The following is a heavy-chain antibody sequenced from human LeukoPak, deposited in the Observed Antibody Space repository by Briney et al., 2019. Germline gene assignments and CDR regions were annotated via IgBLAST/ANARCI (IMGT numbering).Heavy chain of an antibody. Sequence: ASVKVSCKSSGYTFASYGISWVRQAPGQGLEWMGWISAYNGNTNYAQKFQGRVTMTTDTATSTAYMGLRSLRSDDTAVYYCARGLGITMVRQPSGGWFDPWGQGTLVTVSS. D-gene: IGHD3-10*01. V-gene: IGHV1-18*01. CDR3: ARGLGITMVRQPSGGWFDP. CDR1: GYTFASYG. J-gene: IGHJ5*02. CDR2: ISAYNGNT.